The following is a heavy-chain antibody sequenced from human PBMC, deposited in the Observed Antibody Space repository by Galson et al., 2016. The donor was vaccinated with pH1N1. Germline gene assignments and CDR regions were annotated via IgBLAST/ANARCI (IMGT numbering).Heavy chain of an antibody. CDR2: ISLSSATI. CDR1: GFIFSDYS. J-gene: IGHJ4*02. Sequence: SLRLSCAASGFIFSDYSFIWVRLAPGRGLEWVSSISLSSATIKYADSVRGRFTVSRDNAKNTLYLQMNSLRAEDTAVYFCARATHGDDFWSGYAFDFWGQGTLITVSS. D-gene: IGHD3-3*01. CDR3: ARATHGDDFWSGYAFDF. V-gene: IGHV3-48*04.